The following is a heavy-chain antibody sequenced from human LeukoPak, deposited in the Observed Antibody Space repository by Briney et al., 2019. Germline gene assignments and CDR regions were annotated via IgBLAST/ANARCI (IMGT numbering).Heavy chain of an antibody. CDR3: AGDVVATLNASDI. D-gene: IGHD2-15*01. J-gene: IGHJ3*02. Sequence: SETLSLTCAVYGGSFSGYYWSWIRQPPGKGLEWIGYIYYSGSTNYNPSLKSRVTISIDTSKNQFSLKLSSVTAADTAVYYCAGDVVATLNASDIWGQGTMVTVSS. CDR1: GGSFSGYY. CDR2: IYYSGST. V-gene: IGHV4-59*01.